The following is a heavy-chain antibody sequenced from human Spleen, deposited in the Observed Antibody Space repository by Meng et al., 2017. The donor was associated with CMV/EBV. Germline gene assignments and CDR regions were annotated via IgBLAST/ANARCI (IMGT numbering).Heavy chain of an antibody. CDR1: GYTFTSYD. J-gene: IGHJ4*02. CDR2: MNPNSGNT. CDR3: ARTYQLQYYFDY. V-gene: IGHV1-8*03. Sequence: ASVKVYCKASGYTFTSYDINWVRQATGQGLEWMGWMNPNSGNTGYAQKFQGRVTITRNTSISTAYMELSSLRSEDTAVYYCARTYQLQYYFDYWGQGTLVTVSS. D-gene: IGHD2-2*01.